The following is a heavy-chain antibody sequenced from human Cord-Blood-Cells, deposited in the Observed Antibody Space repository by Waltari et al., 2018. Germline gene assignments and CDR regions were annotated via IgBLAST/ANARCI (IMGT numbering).Heavy chain of an antibody. D-gene: IGHD6-6*01. V-gene: IGHV1-2*02. CDR1: GYTFTGYD. CDR3: AREVLAARLAFDI. J-gene: IGHJ3*02. CDR2: INPNSGGT. Sequence: QVQLVQSGAEVKKPGASVKVSCKASGYTFTGYDMHWVRQAAGQGLEWMGWINPNSGGTNYARRFQGRVTTTRNPSISPAYMELTRLRSDDSAVYYCAREVLAARLAFDIWGQGTMVTVSS.